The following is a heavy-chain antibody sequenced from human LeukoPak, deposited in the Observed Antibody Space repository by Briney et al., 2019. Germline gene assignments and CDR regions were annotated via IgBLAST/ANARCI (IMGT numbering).Heavy chain of an antibody. Sequence: ASVKVSCKASGYTFTGYYIHWVRQAPGQGLEWMGWINPNSGGTNYAQKFQGRVTMTRDTSISTAYMELSRLRSDDAAVYYCARRDSSGYYTSDYWGQGTLVTVSS. D-gene: IGHD3-22*01. CDR3: ARRDSSGYYTSDY. CDR2: INPNSGGT. CDR1: GYTFTGYY. J-gene: IGHJ4*02. V-gene: IGHV1-2*02.